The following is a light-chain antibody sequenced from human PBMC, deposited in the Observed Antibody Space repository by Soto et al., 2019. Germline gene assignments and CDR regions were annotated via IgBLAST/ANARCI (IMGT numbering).Light chain of an antibody. CDR2: GAS. J-gene: IGKJ3*01. V-gene: IGKV1-9*01. CDR3: QQLNVYSGA. Sequence: IPLTQSPSSLSASVGDRVTITCRASQGIRNHLAWYQKEPGKAPKILIYGASTLHSGVPSRFSGSGSGTDFNLTISSLQPEDFATYDCQQLNVYSGAFGPGTKVDIK. CDR1: QGIRNH.